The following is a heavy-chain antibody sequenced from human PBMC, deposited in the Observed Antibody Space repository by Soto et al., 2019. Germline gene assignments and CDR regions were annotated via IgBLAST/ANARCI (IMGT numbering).Heavy chain of an antibody. CDR2: IYYSGRT. D-gene: IGHD2-2*01. Sequence: QLQLQESGPGLVKPSETLSLTCTVSGGSVSNTTYYWGWVRQPPGKGLEWIGNIYYSGRTYYSPYLKSRVTISMDTSKNQFSLKLTSVSAADTAVYYCARDVLITIVRPARNPGANVWGKGTTVTVSS. CDR1: GGSVSNTTYY. V-gene: IGHV4-39*02. CDR3: ARDVLITIVRPARNPGANV. J-gene: IGHJ6*04.